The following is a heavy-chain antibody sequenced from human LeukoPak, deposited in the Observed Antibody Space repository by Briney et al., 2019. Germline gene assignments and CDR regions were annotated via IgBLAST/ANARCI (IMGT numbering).Heavy chain of an antibody. Sequence: GRSLRLSCAASGFTFSSYAMHWVRQAPGKGLEWVAVISYDGSNKYYADSVKGRFTISRDNAKNTLYLQMNSLRAEDTAVYYCARELPFDYWGQGTLVTVSS. CDR1: GFTFSSYA. CDR2: ISYDGSNK. V-gene: IGHV3-30-3*01. CDR3: ARELPFDY. J-gene: IGHJ4*02. D-gene: IGHD2-15*01.